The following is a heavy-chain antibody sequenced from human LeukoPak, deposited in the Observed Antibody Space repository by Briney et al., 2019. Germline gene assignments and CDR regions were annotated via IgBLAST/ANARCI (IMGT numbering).Heavy chain of an antibody. Sequence: PGGSLRLSCAASGFTFSSYAMSWVRQAPGKGLEWVSAISGSGGSTYYADSVKGRFTISRDNSKNTLYLQMNSLRAKDTAVYYCAKGAYCSGGSCYYYYFDYWGQGTLVTVSS. CDR3: AKGAYCSGGSCYYYYFDY. J-gene: IGHJ4*02. CDR2: ISGSGGST. D-gene: IGHD2-15*01. CDR1: GFTFSSYA. V-gene: IGHV3-23*01.